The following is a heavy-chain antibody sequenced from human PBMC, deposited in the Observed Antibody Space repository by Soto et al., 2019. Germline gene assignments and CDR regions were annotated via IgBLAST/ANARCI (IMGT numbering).Heavy chain of an antibody. J-gene: IGHJ3*02. V-gene: IGHV3-48*02. Sequence: EVQLVESGGGLVQPGGSLRLSCAASGFTFSTYSMNWVRQAPGKGLEWISYISGGSRTIYYADSVKGRFTISRDNAKNSLDLQMNGLRDGDTAVYYCARDQRNARSNDAFDIWGQGTMVTVSS. CDR3: ARDQRNARSNDAFDI. CDR2: ISGGSRTI. D-gene: IGHD2-2*01. CDR1: GFTFSTYS.